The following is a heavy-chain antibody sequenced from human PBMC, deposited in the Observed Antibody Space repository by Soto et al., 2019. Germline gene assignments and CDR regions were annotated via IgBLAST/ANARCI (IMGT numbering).Heavy chain of an antibody. D-gene: IGHD3-16*01. J-gene: IGHJ4*02. CDR1: GGSFHNFY. CDR2: VHYSGST. Sequence: SETLSLTCNLSGGSFHNFYWLWIRQPPGKGLEWVGHVHYSGSTNYSPSLNSRATISLDTSKSQLSLKLRSVTAADTAMYFCARGVDYYETSGYFRFDSWGQGIPVTVSS. V-gene: IGHV4-59*01. CDR3: ARGVDYYETSGYFRFDS.